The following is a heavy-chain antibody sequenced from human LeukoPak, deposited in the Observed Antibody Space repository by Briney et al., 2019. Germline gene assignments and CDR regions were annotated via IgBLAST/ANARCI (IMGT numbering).Heavy chain of an antibody. Sequence: ASVKVSCKASGYTFTSYGISWVRQAPGQGLEWMGWISAYNGNTNYAQKLQGSVTMTTDTSTSTAYMELRSLRSDDTAVYYCARDSGIVVVPAAIPNYYYGMDVWGQGTTVTVSS. D-gene: IGHD2-2*01. CDR3: ARDSGIVVVPAAIPNYYYGMDV. CDR1: GYTFTSYG. CDR2: ISAYNGNT. J-gene: IGHJ6*02. V-gene: IGHV1-18*01.